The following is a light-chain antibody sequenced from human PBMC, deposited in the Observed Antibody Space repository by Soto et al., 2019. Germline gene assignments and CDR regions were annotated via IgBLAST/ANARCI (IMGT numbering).Light chain of an antibody. CDR2: EVS. CDR3: SSYAGSNYV. J-gene: IGLJ1*01. V-gene: IGLV2-8*01. CDR1: SSDVGGYNY. Sequence: QSALTQPPSASGSPGQSVTISCTGTSSDVGGYNYVSWYQQHPGKAPKLIISEVSKRPSGVPDRFSGSKSGNTASLTVSGLQAEDEAEYYCSSYAGSNYVFGTGTKLTVL.